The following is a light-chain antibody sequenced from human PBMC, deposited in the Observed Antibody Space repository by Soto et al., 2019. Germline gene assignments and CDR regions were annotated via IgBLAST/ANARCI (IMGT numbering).Light chain of an antibody. J-gene: IGLJ3*02. CDR1: SSDVGAFNY. CDR3: NSFTSSNTWV. V-gene: IGLV2-14*03. CDR2: DVS. Sequence: QSVLTQPASVSGSPGQAITISCSGTSSDVGAFNYVSWYQQHPGKAPKLMIYDVSNRPSGVSNRFSGSKSGNTASLTISGLRAEDEADYYCNSFTSSNTWVFGGGTKLTVL.